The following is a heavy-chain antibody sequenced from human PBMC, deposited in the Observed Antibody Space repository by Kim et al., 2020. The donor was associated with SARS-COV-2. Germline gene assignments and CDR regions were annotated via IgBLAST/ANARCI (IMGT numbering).Heavy chain of an antibody. CDR2: IYYSGRT. V-gene: IGHV4-39*01. CDR3: ARRVVIHWYFDL. J-gene: IGHJ2*01. D-gene: IGHD3-22*01. CDR1: GGSISSSSYY. Sequence: SETLSLTCTVSGGSISSSSYYWGWIRQPPGKGLEWIGSIYYSGRTYYNPSLKSRVTISVDTSKNQFSLKLSSVTAADTAVYYCARRVVIHWYFDLWGRGTRVTVSS.